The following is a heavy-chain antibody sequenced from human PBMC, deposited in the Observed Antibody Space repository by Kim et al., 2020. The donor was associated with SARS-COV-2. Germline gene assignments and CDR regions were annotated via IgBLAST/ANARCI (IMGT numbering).Heavy chain of an antibody. V-gene: IGHV4-59*08. CDR3: ARHASGYSSGWYYGGTFDY. J-gene: IGHJ4*02. D-gene: IGHD6-19*01. Sequence: SRVTISVDTSKNQFSLKRSSVTAADTAVYYCARHASGYSSGWYYGGTFDYWGQGTLVTISS.